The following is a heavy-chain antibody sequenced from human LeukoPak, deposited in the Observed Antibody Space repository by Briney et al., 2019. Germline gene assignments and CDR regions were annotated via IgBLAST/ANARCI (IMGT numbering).Heavy chain of an antibody. CDR2: ISTNGIST. J-gene: IGHJ4*02. V-gene: IGHV3-64*04. CDR1: GFTFSSYA. D-gene: IGHD6-19*01. Sequence: GGSLRLSCSASGFTFSSYAMHWVRQAPGKGLEYVSAISTNGISTFYADSVKGRFTISRDNSKNTLYLQMNSLRAEDTAVYYCARVSGEAVAGTHFDYWGQGTLVTVSS. CDR3: ARVSGEAVAGTHFDY.